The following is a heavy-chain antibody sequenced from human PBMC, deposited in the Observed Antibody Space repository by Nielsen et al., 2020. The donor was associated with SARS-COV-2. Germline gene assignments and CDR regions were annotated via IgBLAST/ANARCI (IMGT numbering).Heavy chain of an antibody. CDR1: GFTFSSYA. J-gene: IGHJ6*03. V-gene: IGHV3-30-3*01. Sequence: GGSLRLSCAASGFTFSSYAMHWVRQAPGKGLEWVAVISYDGSNKYYADSVKGRFTISRDNSKNTLYLQMNSLRAEDTAVYYCASPSPVTTAPMDVWGKGTTVTVSS. D-gene: IGHD4-17*01. CDR3: ASPSPVTTAPMDV. CDR2: ISYDGSNK.